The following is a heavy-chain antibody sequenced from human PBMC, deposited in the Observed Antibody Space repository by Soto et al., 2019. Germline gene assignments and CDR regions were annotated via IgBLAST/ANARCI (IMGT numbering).Heavy chain of an antibody. J-gene: IGHJ4*02. D-gene: IGHD2-15*01. CDR2: ISGRGDNT. Sequence: EVQLLESGGGLVQPGASLRLSCAASGFTFGSYAMSWVRQAPGKGLEWVAAISGRGDNTYYTDSVKGRFTISRDNSRNTLQLQMNSLSAEDTAVYFCAKDLSKGGGSDFGNFGRGIQVTVSS. CDR3: AKDLSKGGGSDFGN. CDR1: GFTFGSYA. V-gene: IGHV3-23*01.